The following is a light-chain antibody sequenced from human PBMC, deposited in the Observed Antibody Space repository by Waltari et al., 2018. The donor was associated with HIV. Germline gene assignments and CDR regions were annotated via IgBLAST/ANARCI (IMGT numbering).Light chain of an antibody. CDR2: VNK. CDR1: SSTIGADYD. V-gene: IGLV1-40*01. Sequence: QSMLTQPPSVSGAPGQRVTISCTGSSSTIGADYDVHWYQQIPGTAPKLLISVNKKRPSGVPDRFSASNSGTSASLTISGLQAEDVSDYFCQSYDISLSASVVFGGGTRLTVL. CDR3: QSYDISLSASVV. J-gene: IGLJ2*01.